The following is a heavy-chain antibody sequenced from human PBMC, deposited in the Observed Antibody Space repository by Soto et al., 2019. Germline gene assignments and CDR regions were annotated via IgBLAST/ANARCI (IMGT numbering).Heavy chain of an antibody. CDR2: ISGSGGST. J-gene: IGHJ3*02. Sequence: EVQLLESGGGLVQPGGSLRLSCAASGFTFSSYAMSWVRQAPGKGLEWVSAISGSGGSTYYADSVKGRFTISRDNSKNTLYLHMNSMRAEDTAVYYCAKDIRWFWVPDIWGQGTLVTVSS. V-gene: IGHV3-23*01. CDR3: AKDIRWFWVPDI. D-gene: IGHD3-10*01. CDR1: GFTFSSYA.